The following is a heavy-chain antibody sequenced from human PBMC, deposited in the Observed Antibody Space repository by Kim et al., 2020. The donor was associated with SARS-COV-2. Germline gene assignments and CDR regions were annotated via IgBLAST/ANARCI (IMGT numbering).Heavy chain of an antibody. V-gene: IGHV5-51*01. J-gene: IGHJ4*02. Sequence: SPSFQGQVTISADTSSSTAYLQWSSLKASDTAMYYCARLNRRSTRGGFDYWGQGTLVTVSS. CDR3: ARLNRRSTRGGFDY. D-gene: IGHD3-10*01.